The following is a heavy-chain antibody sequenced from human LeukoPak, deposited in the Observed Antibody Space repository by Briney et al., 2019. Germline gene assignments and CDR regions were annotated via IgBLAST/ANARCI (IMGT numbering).Heavy chain of an antibody. CDR1: GGSISSGGYY. D-gene: IGHD6-19*01. CDR2: IYTSGST. V-gene: IGHV4-61*02. CDR3: ASHSSGWYDWFDP. Sequence: PSQTLSLTCTVSGGSISSGGYYWSWIRQPAGKGLEWIGRIYTSGSTNYNPSLKSRVTMSVDTSKNQFSLKLSSVTAADTAVYYCASHSSGWYDWFDPWGQGTLVTVSS. J-gene: IGHJ5*02.